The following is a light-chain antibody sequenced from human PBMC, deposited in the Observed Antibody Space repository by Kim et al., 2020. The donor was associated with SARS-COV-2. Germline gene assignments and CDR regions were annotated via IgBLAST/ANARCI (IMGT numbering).Light chain of an antibody. CDR1: QGIRND. V-gene: IGKV1-6*01. CDR3: LQDYDYPWT. J-gene: IGKJ1*01. CDR2: DTS. Sequence: AIQMTQSPSSLSASVGDRVTITCRASQGIRNDLGWYQQKPGKAPKLLIYDTSSLQSGVPSRFSGSGSGTDFTLTISSLQPEDFATYYCLQDYDYPWTFGQGTKVDIK.